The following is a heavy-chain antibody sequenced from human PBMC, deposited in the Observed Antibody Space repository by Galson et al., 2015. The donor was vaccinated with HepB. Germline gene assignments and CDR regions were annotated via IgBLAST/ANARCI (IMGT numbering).Heavy chain of an antibody. D-gene: IGHD3-16*02. J-gene: IGHJ4*02. CDR1: GGSFSGYY. CDR2: INHSGST. V-gene: IGHV4-34*01. Sequence: ETLSLTCAVYGGSFSGYYWSWIRQPPGKGLEWIGEINHSGSTNYNPSLKSRVTISVDTSKNQFSLKLSSVTAADTAVYYCARGLKDYDYVRGSYRPTPPYFDYWGQGTLVTVSS. CDR3: ARGLKDYDYVRGSYRPTPPYFDY.